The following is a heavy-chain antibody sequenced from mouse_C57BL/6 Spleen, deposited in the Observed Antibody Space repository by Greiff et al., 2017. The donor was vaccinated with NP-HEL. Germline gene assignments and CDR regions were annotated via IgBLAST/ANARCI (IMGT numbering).Heavy chain of an antibody. V-gene: IGHV1-59*01. Sequence: VQLQQSGAELVRPGTSVKLSCKASGYTFTSYWMHWVKQRPGQGLEWIGVIDPSDSYTNYNQKFKGKATLTVDTSSSTAYMQLSSLTSEDSAVYYCAREGKNSFFDYWGQGTTLTVSS. CDR1: GYTFTSYW. CDR2: IDPSDSYT. CDR3: AREGKNSFFDY. J-gene: IGHJ2*01.